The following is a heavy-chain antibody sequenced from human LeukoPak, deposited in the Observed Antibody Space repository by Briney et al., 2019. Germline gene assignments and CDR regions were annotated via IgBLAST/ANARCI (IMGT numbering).Heavy chain of an antibody. D-gene: IGHD3-3*01. CDR2: IYYSGST. CDR1: GGSVSSGSYY. J-gene: IGHJ4*02. V-gene: IGHV4-61*01. CDR3: ARNDFWSGYYHFDY. Sequence: SETLSLTCTVSGGSVSSGSYYWSWIRQPPGKGLEWIGYIYYSGSTNYNPSLKSRVTISVDTSKNQFSLMLSSVTAADTAVYYCARNDFWSGYYHFDYWGQGTLVTVSS.